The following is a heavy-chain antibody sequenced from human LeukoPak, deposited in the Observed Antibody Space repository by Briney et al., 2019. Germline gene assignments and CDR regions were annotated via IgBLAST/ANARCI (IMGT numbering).Heavy chain of an antibody. V-gene: IGHV3-11*05. D-gene: IGHD5/OR15-5a*01. CDR2: ISSSSSYT. Sequence: GGSLRLSCAASGFIFSDYYMSWIRQAPGKGLEWISYISSSSSYTNYVDSVKGRFTISRDNAKNSLYLQMNSLRAEDTAVYYCARAVSVSSYYFDCWGQGTLVSVSS. J-gene: IGHJ4*02. CDR3: ARAVSVSSYYFDC. CDR1: GFIFSDYY.